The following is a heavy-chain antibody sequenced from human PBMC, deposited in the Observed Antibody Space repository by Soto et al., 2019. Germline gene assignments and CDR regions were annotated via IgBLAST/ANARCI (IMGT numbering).Heavy chain of an antibody. CDR2: IIPIFGTA. D-gene: IGHD6-19*01. V-gene: IGHV1-69*12. Sequence: QVQLVQSGAEVKKPGSSVKVSCTASGGTFSSYAISWVRQAPGQGLEWMGGIIPIFGTADYAQKFQGRVTITADESTSTAYMELSSLRSEDTAVYYCARHYSRGWYGGFDYWGQGTLVTVSS. CDR3: ARHYSRGWYGGFDY. J-gene: IGHJ4*02. CDR1: GGTFSSYA.